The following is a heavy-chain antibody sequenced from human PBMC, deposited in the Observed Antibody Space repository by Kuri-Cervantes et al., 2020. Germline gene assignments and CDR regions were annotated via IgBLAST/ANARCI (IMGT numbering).Heavy chain of an antibody. V-gene: IGHV1-24*01. Sequence: ASVKVSCKVSGYTITELSMHWVRQAPGKGLEWMGGFDPEDGATIYAQKFQGRVTMTEDTSTDTAYMELSSLRSEDTAVYYCARGDDVVVTAYFDPWGQGTLVTVSS. J-gene: IGHJ5*02. CDR1: GYTITELS. D-gene: IGHD2-2*01. CDR2: FDPEDGAT. CDR3: ARGDDVVVTAYFDP.